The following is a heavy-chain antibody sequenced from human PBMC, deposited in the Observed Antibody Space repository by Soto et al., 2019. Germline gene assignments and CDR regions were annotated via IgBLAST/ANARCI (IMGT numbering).Heavy chain of an antibody. CDR2: IYYSGST. Sequence: QVQLQESGPGLVKPSETLSLTCTVSGGSVSSGSYYWSWIRQPPGKGLEWIGYIYYSGSTNYNPSLISRVTISVDTSKNQFSLKLSAVTAAHTAGYYCARVVRDDYGDYVEWFDPWGQGTLVTVSS. CDR3: ARVVRDDYGDYVEWFDP. J-gene: IGHJ5*02. V-gene: IGHV4-61*01. D-gene: IGHD4-17*01. CDR1: GGSVSSGSYY.